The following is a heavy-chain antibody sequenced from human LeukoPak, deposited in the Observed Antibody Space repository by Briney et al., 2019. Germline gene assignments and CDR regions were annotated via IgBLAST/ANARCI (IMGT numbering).Heavy chain of an antibody. J-gene: IGHJ6*03. CDR2: IKSKTDGGTT. V-gene: IGHV3-15*01. D-gene: IGHD1-26*01. CDR1: GFTFSNAW. Sequence: GGSLRLSCAASGFTFSNAWMSWVRQAPGKGLEWVGRIKSKTDGGTTDYAAPVKGRFTISRDDSKNTLYLQMNSLKTEDTAMYYCTTDQVGATTNYYYYMDVWGKGTTVTVSS. CDR3: TTDQVGATTNYYYYMDV.